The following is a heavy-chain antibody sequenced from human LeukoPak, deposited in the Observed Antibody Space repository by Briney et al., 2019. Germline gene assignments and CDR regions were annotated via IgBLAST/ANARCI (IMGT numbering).Heavy chain of an antibody. CDR3: ARGRDGYNYRFFDY. V-gene: IGHV4-59*01. Sequence: PSETLSLTCTVSGGSISSYYWSWIRQSPGKGLEWIGYIYYSGSTYYNPSLKSRVTISVDTSTNQFSLKLRSVTAADTAVYYCARGRDGYNYRFFDYWGQGTLVTVSS. CDR1: GGSISSYY. J-gene: IGHJ4*02. CDR2: IYYSGST. D-gene: IGHD5-24*01.